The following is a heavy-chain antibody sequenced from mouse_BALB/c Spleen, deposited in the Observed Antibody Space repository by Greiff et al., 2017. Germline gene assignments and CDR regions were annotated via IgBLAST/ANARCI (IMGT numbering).Heavy chain of an antibody. D-gene: IGHD1-1*01. J-gene: IGHJ2*01. Sequence: EVKLMESGPSLVKPSQTLSLTCSVTGDSITSGYWNWIRKFPGNKLEYMGYISYSGSTYYNPSLKSRISITRDTSKNQYYLQLNSVTTEDTATYYCARDFHYYGSTSFDYWGQGTTLTVSS. V-gene: IGHV3-8*02. CDR1: GDSITSGY. CDR2: ISYSGST. CDR3: ARDFHYYGSTSFDY.